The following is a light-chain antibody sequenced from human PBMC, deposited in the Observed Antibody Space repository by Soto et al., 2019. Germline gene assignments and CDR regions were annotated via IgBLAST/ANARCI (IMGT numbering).Light chain of an antibody. CDR3: QQRTDWPIT. CDR1: QSVSSY. Sequence: EIVLTQAPATPSFSPGEKGTLSCRASQSVSSYLAWYQQKPGQAPRLLIYDVFNRAAGIPARFSGSGSGTDFTLTISSLEPEDFAVYYCQQRTDWPITFGQGTRLEIK. CDR2: DVF. J-gene: IGKJ5*01. V-gene: IGKV3-11*01.